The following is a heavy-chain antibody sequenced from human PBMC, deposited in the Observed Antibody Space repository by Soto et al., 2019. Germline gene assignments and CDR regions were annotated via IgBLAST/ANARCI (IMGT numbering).Heavy chain of an antibody. J-gene: IGHJ6*02. CDR2: ASKDAFAT. V-gene: IGHV3-30-3*01. CDR1: GFTFKLFA. CDR3: ARGNMDV. Sequence: QVQLAESGGGMVQPGKSLRLSCAASGFTFKLFAMHWVRQAPGKGLEWVAVASKDAFATYYAGSVEGRFTISRDNSKNTLYLHMNNLRAEDTALYYCARGNMDVWGHGTAVVVSS.